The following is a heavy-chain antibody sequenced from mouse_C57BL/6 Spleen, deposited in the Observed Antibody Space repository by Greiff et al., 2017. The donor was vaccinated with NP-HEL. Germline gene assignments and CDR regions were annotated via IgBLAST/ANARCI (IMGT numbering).Heavy chain of an antibody. D-gene: IGHD1-1*01. CDR2: INPNNGGT. CDR3: ARYPLYYGSSLYAMDY. J-gene: IGHJ4*01. CDR1: GYTFTDYY. V-gene: IGHV1-26*01. Sequence: EVQLQQSGPELVKPGASVKISSKASGYTFTDYYMNWVKQSHGKSLEWIGDINPNNGGTSYNQKFKGKATLTVDKSSSTAYMELRSLTSEDSAVYYCARYPLYYGSSLYAMDYWGQGTSVTVSS.